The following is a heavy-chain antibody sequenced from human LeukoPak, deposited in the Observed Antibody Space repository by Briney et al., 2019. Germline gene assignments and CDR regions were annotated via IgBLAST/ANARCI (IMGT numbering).Heavy chain of an antibody. D-gene: IGHD2-15*01. CDR2: IYYSGST. Sequence: SETLSLTCTVSGGSISSYYWSWIRQPPGKGLEWIGYIYYSGSTNYNPSLKSRVTISVDTSKNQFSLKLSSVTAADTAVYYCARGTYMYCSGGSCYSGSMPFDYWGQGTLATVSS. V-gene: IGHV4-59*01. CDR1: GGSISSYY. CDR3: ARGTYMYCSGGSCYSGSMPFDY. J-gene: IGHJ4*02.